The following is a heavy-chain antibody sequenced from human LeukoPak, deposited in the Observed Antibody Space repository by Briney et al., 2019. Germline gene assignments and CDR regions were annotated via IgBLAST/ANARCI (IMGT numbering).Heavy chain of an antibody. D-gene: IGHD3-10*01. V-gene: IGHV1-69*06. CDR1: GGTFSSYA. CDR2: IIPIFGTA. CDR3: ARVKAGYYGSGSYYLDY. J-gene: IGHJ4*02. Sequence: SVKVSCQASGGTFSSYAISWVRQAPGKGLEWMGGIIPIFGTANYAQKFQGRVTITADKSTSTAYMELSRLRSKDTAVYYCARVKAGYYGSGSYYLDYWGQGTLVTVSS.